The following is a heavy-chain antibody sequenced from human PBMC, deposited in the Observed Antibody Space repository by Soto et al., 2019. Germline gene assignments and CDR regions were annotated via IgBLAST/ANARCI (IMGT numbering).Heavy chain of an antibody. CDR3: TRVVGATVYFDY. J-gene: IGHJ4*02. CDR1: GGSISSGGYY. V-gene: IGHV4-31*03. D-gene: IGHD1-26*01. Sequence: QVQLQESGPGLVKPSQTLSLTCTVSGGSISSGGYYWSWIRQHPGKGLEWIGNIYYSGSTYYNPSLKSRVTISVDTSKNQFSLNLSSVTAADTAVYYCTRVVGATVYFDYWGQGTLVTVSS. CDR2: IYYSGST.